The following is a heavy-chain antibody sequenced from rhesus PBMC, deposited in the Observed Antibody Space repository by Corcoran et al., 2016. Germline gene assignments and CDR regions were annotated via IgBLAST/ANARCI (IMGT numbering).Heavy chain of an antibody. CDR2: IYANRVT. CDR1: GGSMSESSF. Sequence: QVRLQESGPGLVKSSETLSLTCAVSGGSMSESSFWNWLRQPPGKGQDWIGNIYANRVTSYHPSLKSRVTISKDTSNNQFFLKLTSVTAADTAVYFCASPFERGRFEVWGAGILVSVSS. D-gene: IGHD3-34*01. V-gene: IGHV4S9*01. CDR3: ASPFERGRFEV. J-gene: IGHJ5-1*01.